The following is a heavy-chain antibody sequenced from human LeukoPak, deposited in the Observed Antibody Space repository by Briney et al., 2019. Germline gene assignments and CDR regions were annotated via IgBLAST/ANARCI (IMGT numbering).Heavy chain of an antibody. Sequence: GGSLRLSCPASGFTFGNWWMSWVRQAPGKGLEWVAYISPDGSDKYYVDSVKGRFTVSRDNAKNSLYMQINSLRAEDTVVYYCARGHYGLDVWGQGTTVTVSS. CDR3: ARGHYGLDV. CDR1: GFTFGNWW. V-gene: IGHV3-7*01. J-gene: IGHJ6*02. CDR2: ISPDGSDK.